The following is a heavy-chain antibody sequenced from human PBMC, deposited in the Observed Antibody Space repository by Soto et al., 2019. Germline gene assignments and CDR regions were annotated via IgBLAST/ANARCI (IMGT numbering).Heavy chain of an antibody. D-gene: IGHD6-13*01. J-gene: IGHJ3*02. Sequence: GGSLRLSCAASGFTFSSYGMHWVRQAPGKGLEWVAVISYDGSNKYYADSVKGRFTISRDNSKNTLYLQMNSLRAEDTAVYYCAKDLSAGEVIAAAGPLSPDAFDIWGQGTMVTVSS. V-gene: IGHV3-30*18. CDR3: AKDLSAGEVIAAAGPLSPDAFDI. CDR2: ISYDGSNK. CDR1: GFTFSSYG.